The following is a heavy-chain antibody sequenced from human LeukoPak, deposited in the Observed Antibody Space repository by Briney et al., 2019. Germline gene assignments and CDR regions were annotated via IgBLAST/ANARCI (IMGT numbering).Heavy chain of an antibody. CDR2: INGDGSST. CDR3: ARGDYYDSSGYSQYFQH. D-gene: IGHD3-22*01. CDR1: GFTFGTYW. Sequence: GGSLRLSCAASGFTFGTYWMHWVRQAPGKGLVWVSRINGDGSSTSYADSVKGRFTISRDNSKNTLYLQMNSLRAEDTAVYYCARGDYYDSSGYSQYFQHWGQGTLVTVSS. V-gene: IGHV3-74*01. J-gene: IGHJ1*01.